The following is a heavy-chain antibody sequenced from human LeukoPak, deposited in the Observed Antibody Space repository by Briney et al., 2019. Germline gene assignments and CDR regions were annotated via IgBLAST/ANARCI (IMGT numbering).Heavy chain of an antibody. J-gene: IGHJ4*02. V-gene: IGHV3-53*04. CDR2: IYGDAST. CDR3: ARGLPQTFFDY. CDR1: GFTVSSNY. Sequence: GGFLRLSCAASGFTVSSNYMSWVRQAAGRGLEWVSDIYGDASTHSADSDEGRFTISRHNSKNTLYLQMNSLRAEDTAVYYCARGLPQTFFDYWGQGTLVTVSS.